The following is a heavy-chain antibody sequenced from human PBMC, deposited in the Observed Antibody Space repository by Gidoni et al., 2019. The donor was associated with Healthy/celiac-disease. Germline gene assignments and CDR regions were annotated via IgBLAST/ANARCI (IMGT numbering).Heavy chain of an antibody. CDR3: ARDLRLREFDY. V-gene: IGHV3-11*04. Sequence: QVQLVESGGGLVKPGGSLRLSCAASGFTFRDYYMSWIRQAPGQGLEWISYISSSGNAISYADSGKGQFTISRDNAKNSLYLQMNSLRAEDTAVFYCARDLRLREFDYWGQGTLVTVSS. CDR1: GFTFRDYY. D-gene: IGHD5-12*01. J-gene: IGHJ4*02. CDR2: ISSSGNAI.